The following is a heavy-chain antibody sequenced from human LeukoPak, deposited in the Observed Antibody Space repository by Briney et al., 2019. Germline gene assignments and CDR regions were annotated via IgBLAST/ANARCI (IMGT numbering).Heavy chain of an antibody. V-gene: IGHV3-23*01. D-gene: IGHD6-19*01. J-gene: IGHJ4*02. Sequence: GGSLRLSCAASGFTFSSYAMSWVRQAPGKGLEWVSAISGSGGSTYYADSVKGRFTISRDNSKNTLYLQMNSLRAEYTAVYYCAKVRLAGYSSGWYIYWGQGTLVTVSS. CDR3: AKVRLAGYSSGWYIY. CDR1: GFTFSSYA. CDR2: ISGSGGST.